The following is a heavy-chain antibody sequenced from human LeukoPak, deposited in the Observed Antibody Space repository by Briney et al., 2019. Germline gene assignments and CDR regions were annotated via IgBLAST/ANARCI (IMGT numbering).Heavy chain of an antibody. CDR3: ARALFFDY. Sequence: GGSLRLSCAASGFTLSTYNMNWVRQALGKGLEWVSFISISSSLIHYADSVEGRFTISRDDAKNSLFLQMNSLRDEDTAVYYCARALFFDYWGQGTLVTVSS. J-gene: IGHJ4*02. CDR1: GFTLSTYN. V-gene: IGHV3-48*02. CDR2: ISISSSLI. D-gene: IGHD3-10*01.